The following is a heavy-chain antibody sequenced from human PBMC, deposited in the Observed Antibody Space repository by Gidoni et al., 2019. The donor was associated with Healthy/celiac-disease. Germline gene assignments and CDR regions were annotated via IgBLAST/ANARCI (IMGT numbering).Heavy chain of an antibody. D-gene: IGHD3-10*01. CDR1: GGTFSSYA. J-gene: IGHJ6*02. CDR2: LIPIFGTA. V-gene: IGHV1-69*06. CDR3: ASAGGLKSGMDV. Sequence: QVQPVQSGAEVKKPGSSVKVSCKAFGGTFSSYAISWVRQPPGQGLEWMGGLIPIFGTANYAQKFQGRVTITADKSTSTAYMELSSLRSEDTAVYYCASAGGLKSGMDVWGQGTTVTVSS.